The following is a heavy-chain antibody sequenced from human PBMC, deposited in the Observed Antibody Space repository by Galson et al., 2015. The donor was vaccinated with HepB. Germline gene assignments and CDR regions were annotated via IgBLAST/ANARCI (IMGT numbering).Heavy chain of an antibody. CDR3: ARGPYPGGNWFDP. CDR2: INTNTGNP. Sequence: SVKVSCKASGYTFTSYAMNWVRQAPGQGLEWMGWINTNTGNPTYAQSFTGRFVFSLDTSVSTAYLQISSLKAEDTAVYYCARGPYPGGNWFDPWGQGTLVTVSS. J-gene: IGHJ5*02. CDR1: GYTFTSYA. V-gene: IGHV7-4-1*02.